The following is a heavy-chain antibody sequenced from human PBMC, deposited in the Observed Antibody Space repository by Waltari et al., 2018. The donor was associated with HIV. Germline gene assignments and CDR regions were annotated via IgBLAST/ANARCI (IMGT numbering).Heavy chain of an antibody. J-gene: IGHJ6*02. CDR1: GYTFSTHY. CDR2: RNPRGGST. Sequence: QVQLVQSGAEVRKPGASVRISCKASGYTFSTHYMHWVRQAPGQGLEWMGIRNPRGGSTSYGQKFQGRVTMTSDTSTSTFYLDVSSLTLDDTAVYYCARQYDVSTGYQYDYDYGLDVWGQGTTVTVSS. D-gene: IGHD3-9*01. V-gene: IGHV1-46*01. CDR3: ARQYDVSTGYQYDYDYGLDV.